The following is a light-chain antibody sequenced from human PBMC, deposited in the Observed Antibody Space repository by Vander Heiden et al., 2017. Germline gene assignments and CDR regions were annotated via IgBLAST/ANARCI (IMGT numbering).Light chain of an antibody. Sequence: DIQMTQSPSTMSASVGDRVTITCRASQSIDSYLNWYQQKPGKAPKHLIYAASTLRGGVPSRFSGSGSGTEFTLTINRLQPEDFATYYCQHSDGPPSTFGQGTKLEIK. V-gene: IGKV1-39*01. J-gene: IGKJ2*02. CDR1: QSIDSY. CDR3: QHSDGPPST. CDR2: AAS.